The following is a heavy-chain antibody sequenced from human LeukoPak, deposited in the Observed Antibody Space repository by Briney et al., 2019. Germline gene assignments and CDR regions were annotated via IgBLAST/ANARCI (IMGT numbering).Heavy chain of an antibody. V-gene: IGHV1-2*02. Sequence: GASVKVSCKASGYKFIDDYMHWVRRAPGQGLEFMGWINPDSGFTNYAQKFKGRVTMTRDTSISTAYLELRSLTSDDTAVYYCAPTAEAYTSWWRVWGQGTLVTVSS. CDR3: APTAEAYTSWWRV. D-gene: IGHD3-16*01. J-gene: IGHJ4*02. CDR2: INPDSGFT. CDR1: GYKFIDDY.